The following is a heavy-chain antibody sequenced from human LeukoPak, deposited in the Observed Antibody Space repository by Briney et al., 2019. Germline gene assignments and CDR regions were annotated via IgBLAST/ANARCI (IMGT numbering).Heavy chain of an antibody. CDR1: GGSISSYY. D-gene: IGHD3-10*01. CDR3: ARDGWFGELLDY. J-gene: IGHJ4*02. CDR2: IYTSGST. Sequence: SETVSLTCSVSGGSISSYYWSWIRQPAGKGLEWIGRIYTSGSTNYNPSLKSRVTMPVETSVETSKNQFSLKLSSVTAADTAVYYCARDGWFGELLDYWGQGTLVIVSS. V-gene: IGHV4-4*07.